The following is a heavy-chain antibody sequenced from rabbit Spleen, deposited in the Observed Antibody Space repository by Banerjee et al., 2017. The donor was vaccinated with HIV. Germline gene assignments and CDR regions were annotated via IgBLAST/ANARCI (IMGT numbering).Heavy chain of an antibody. D-gene: IGHD8-1*01. CDR2: IEGGGSAFT. J-gene: IGHJ6*01. CDR3: ARDTGSSFSSYGMDL. Sequence: QSLEESGGDLVKPGASLTLTCTASGVSFSSDQYMCWVRQAPGKGLEWIACIEGGGSAFTYFASWAKGRFTISKTSSTTVTLQMTSLTAADTATYFCARDTGSSFSSYGMDLWGQGTLVTVS. V-gene: IGHV1S40*01. CDR1: GVSFSSDQY.